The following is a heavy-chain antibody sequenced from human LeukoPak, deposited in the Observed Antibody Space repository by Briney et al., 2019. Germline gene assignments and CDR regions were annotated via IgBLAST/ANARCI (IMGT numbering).Heavy chain of an antibody. CDR2: IYYSGST. J-gene: IGHJ6*04. CDR3: ARDRPNFDPYYGMDV. D-gene: IGHD3-9*01. CDR1: GGSISSYY. V-gene: IGHV4-59*01. Sequence: SETLSLTCTVSGGSISSYYWSWIRQPPGKGLEWIGYIYYSGSTNYNPSLKSRVTISVDTSKHQFSLKLSSVTAADTAVYYCARDRPNFDPYYGMDVWGKGTTVTVSS.